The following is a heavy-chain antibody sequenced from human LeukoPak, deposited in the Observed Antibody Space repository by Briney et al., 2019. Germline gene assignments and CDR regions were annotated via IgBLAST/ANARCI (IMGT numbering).Heavy chain of an antibody. V-gene: IGHV3-48*01. D-gene: IGHD6-19*01. Sequence: GGSLRLSCAASGFTFSSYSMNWVRQAPGKGLEGVSYISSSSSTIYYADSVKGRFTISRDNAKNSLYLQMNSLRAEDTAVYYCAGYESPYSSGWYTSFDYWGQGTLVTVSS. CDR1: GFTFSSYS. CDR3: AGYESPYSSGWYTSFDY. J-gene: IGHJ4*02. CDR2: ISSSSSTI.